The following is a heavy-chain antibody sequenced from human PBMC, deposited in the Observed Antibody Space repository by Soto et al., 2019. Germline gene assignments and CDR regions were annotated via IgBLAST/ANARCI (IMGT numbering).Heavy chain of an antibody. CDR3: ARPRVAPYWYFDL. Sequence: PGGSLRLSCAASEFTFRSYEINWVRQAPGKGLEWVSYISSSGNTIYYADSVKGRFTISRDNAKNPLSLQMNSLRAEDTAVYYCARPRVAPYWYFDLWGRGTLVTVSS. V-gene: IGHV3-48*03. J-gene: IGHJ2*01. CDR2: ISSSGNTI. CDR1: EFTFRSYE. D-gene: IGHD2-15*01.